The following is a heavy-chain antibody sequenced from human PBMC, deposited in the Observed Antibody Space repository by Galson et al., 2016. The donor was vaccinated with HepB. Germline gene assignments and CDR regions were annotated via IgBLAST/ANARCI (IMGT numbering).Heavy chain of an antibody. Sequence: SVKVSCKASGYTFTNYDINWMRQATGQGLEWLGWMSPNSGNTGYAQNFQGRVTLTRDTSISTAYMELSSLRSDDTAVYYCARDYGGNSGWFDPWGQGTLVTVSS. CDR3: ARDYGGNSGWFDP. D-gene: IGHD4-23*01. J-gene: IGHJ5*02. V-gene: IGHV1-8*01. CDR2: MSPNSGNT. CDR1: GYTFTNYD.